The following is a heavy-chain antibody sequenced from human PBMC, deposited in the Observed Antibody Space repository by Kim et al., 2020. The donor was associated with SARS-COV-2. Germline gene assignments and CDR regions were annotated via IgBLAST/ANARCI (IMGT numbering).Heavy chain of an antibody. CDR3: ARGAAPGQPEYFYH. V-gene: IGHV3-74*01. J-gene: IGHJ1*01. Sequence: ADSVKGRFTIPRDNAKNTLYLQMNSLRDEDTAVYYCARGAAPGQPEYFYHWGRGTLVTVSS. D-gene: IGHD6-13*01.